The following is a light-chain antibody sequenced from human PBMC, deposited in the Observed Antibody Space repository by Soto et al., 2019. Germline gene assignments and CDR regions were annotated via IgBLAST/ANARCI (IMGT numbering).Light chain of an antibody. CDR2: GAS. Sequence: EIVMTQSPATLSVSPGERATLSCRASQGVSTNLAWYQQKPGQAPRLLIYGASTRATGVPARFSGSGSGTEFTLTISRLQSDDFAVYYCQQDTNWPPWTFGQGTKVDVK. CDR1: QGVSTN. CDR3: QQDTNWPPWT. V-gene: IGKV3-15*01. J-gene: IGKJ1*01.